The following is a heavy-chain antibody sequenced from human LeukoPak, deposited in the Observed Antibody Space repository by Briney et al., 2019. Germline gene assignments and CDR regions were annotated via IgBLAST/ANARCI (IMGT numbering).Heavy chain of an antibody. CDR2: ISGNSGST. CDR1: GFTFSSYA. V-gene: IGHV3-23*01. CDR3: AKVSAWAMVGATYFDY. Sequence: GGSLRLSCAASGFTFSSYAMSWVRQAPWKGLEWVSSISGNSGSTYYADSVKGRFTISRDNSKNTVYLQMNSLRAEDTAVYYCAKVSAWAMVGATYFDYWGQGTLVTVSS. D-gene: IGHD1-26*01. J-gene: IGHJ4*02.